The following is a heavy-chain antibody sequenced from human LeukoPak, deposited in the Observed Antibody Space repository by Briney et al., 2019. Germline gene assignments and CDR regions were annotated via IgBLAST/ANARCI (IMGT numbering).Heavy chain of an antibody. J-gene: IGHJ5*02. CDR2: IYYSGGT. D-gene: IGHD6-13*01. Sequence: SQTLSLTCTVSGGSISSDGYYWSWIRQPPGKGLEWIGYIYYSGGTNYNPPLKSRVTISVDTSKNQFSLKLSSVTAADTAVYYCARYSDNWFDPWGQGTLVTVSP. V-gene: IGHV4-61*08. CDR3: ARYSDNWFDP. CDR1: GGSISSDGYY.